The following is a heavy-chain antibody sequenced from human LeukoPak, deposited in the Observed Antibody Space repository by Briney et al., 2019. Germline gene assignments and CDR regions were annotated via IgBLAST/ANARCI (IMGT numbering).Heavy chain of an antibody. CDR3: ASGHEVASLTHFDY. CDR1: GGTFSSYA. CDR2: IIPIFGTA. J-gene: IGHJ4*02. Sequence: GSSVKVSCKASGGTFSSYAISWVRQAPGQGLEWMGGIIPIFGTANYAQKFQGRVTITADESTSTAYMELSSLRSEDTAVYYCASGHEVASLTHFDYWGQGTLVTVSS. D-gene: IGHD1-14*01. V-gene: IGHV1-69*01.